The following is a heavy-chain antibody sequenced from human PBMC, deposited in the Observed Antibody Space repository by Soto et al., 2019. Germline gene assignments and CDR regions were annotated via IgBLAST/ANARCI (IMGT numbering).Heavy chain of an antibody. CDR2: TYYRSKWYN. J-gene: IGHJ6*02. V-gene: IGHV6-1*01. D-gene: IGHD5-12*01. Sequence: KQSQTLSLTCAISGDSVSSNSAAWNWIRQSPSRGLEWLGRTYYRSKWYNDYAVSVKSRITINPDTSKNQFSLQLNSVTPEDTAVYYCAREGRATPQNLRNSGYGLGVRYYYYGMDVWGQGTTVTVSS. CDR3: AREGRATPQNLRNSGYGLGVRYYYYGMDV. CDR1: GDSVSSNSAA.